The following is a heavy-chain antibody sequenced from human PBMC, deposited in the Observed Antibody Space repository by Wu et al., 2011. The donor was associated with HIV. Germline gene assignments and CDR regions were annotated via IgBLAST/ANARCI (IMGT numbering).Heavy chain of an antibody. Sequence: QVQLVQSGPEVKKPGASVKVSCKASGYTFTGYYIHWVRQAPGQGLEWMGWINPDSGDTNYAQKFQGRVTLTRDTSIATGFMELTSLKSDDTAIYYCARGRIPAAVPEFDYWGQGTLVTVSS. V-gene: IGHV1-2*02. J-gene: IGHJ4*02. CDR2: INPDSGDT. CDR3: ARGRIPAAVPEFDY. D-gene: IGHD6-13*01. CDR1: GYTFTGYY.